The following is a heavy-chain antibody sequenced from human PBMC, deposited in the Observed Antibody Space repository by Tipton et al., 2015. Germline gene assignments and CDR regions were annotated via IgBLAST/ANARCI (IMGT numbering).Heavy chain of an antibody. V-gene: IGHV5-51*01. CDR2: IYPADSDT. Sequence: QLVQSGAEVKKPGESLTISCKGSEYIFPMYWIAWVRQMPGKGLEWMGIIYPADSDTRYSPSFQGQVTISADNSINTAYLQWSSLKASDPAFFYCAGPSDTLSPYAFDIWGQGTLVTVSS. D-gene: IGHD2/OR15-2a*01. CDR3: AGPSDTLSPYAFDI. CDR1: EYIFPMYW. J-gene: IGHJ3*02.